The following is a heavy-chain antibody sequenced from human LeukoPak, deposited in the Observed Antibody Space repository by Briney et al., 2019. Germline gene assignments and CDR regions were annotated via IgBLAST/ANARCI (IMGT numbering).Heavy chain of an antibody. Sequence: ASVKVSCKASGGTFSSYAISWVRQAPGQGLEWMGGIIPIFGTANYAQKFQGRVTITTDESTSTAYMELSSLRSEDTAVYYCARGGLEEQQLAPQDPYYYYYYMDVWGKGTTVTVSS. CDR1: GGTFSSYA. CDR2: IIPIFGTA. D-gene: IGHD6-13*01. CDR3: ARGGLEEQQLAPQDPYYYYYYMDV. J-gene: IGHJ6*03. V-gene: IGHV1-69*05.